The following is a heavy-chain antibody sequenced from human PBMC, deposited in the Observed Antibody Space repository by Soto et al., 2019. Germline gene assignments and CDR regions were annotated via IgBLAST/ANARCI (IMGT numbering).Heavy chain of an antibody. CDR1: GGSFTGYY. Sequence: HVQLQQWGAGLLKPSETLSLTCAVYGGSFTGYYWSWIRQPPGKGLEWIGEINHSGNTVYNPSLKSRVTISIDTSMNQFSLKVKAVNAADTAVYYCVVDDSATEWLYPEIRSGRDVWGQWTTVTV. V-gene: IGHV4-34*01. J-gene: IGHJ6*01. D-gene: IGHD3-3*01. CDR3: VVDDSATEWLYPEIRSGRDV. CDR2: INHSGNT.